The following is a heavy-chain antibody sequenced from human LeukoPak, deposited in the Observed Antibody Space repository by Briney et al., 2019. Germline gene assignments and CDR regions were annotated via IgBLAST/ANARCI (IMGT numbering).Heavy chain of an antibody. CDR1: GGTFSSYA. V-gene: IGHV1-69*04. Sequence: SVKVSCKASGGTFSSYAISWVRQAPGQGLEWMGRIIPILGIANYAQKFQGRVTITADKSTSAAYMELSSLRSEDTAVYYCARANRTIYYYYGMDVWGQGTTVTVSS. J-gene: IGHJ6*02. D-gene: IGHD2-8*01. CDR2: IIPILGIA. CDR3: ARANRTIYYYYGMDV.